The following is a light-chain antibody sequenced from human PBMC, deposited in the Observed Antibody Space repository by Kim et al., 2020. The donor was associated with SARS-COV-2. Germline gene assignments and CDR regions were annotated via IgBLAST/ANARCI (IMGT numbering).Light chain of an antibody. CDR3: QQSYSTPLT. J-gene: IGKJ4*01. V-gene: IGKV1-39*01. CDR1: QSISNY. Sequence: DIQMTQSPSSLSASVGDRVTITCRASQSISNYLNWYQQKPGKAPKLLIYAASSLQSGVPSRFSGSGSGTVFILIISSLQPEDFATYYGQQSYSTPLTFGGGTKVDIK. CDR2: AAS.